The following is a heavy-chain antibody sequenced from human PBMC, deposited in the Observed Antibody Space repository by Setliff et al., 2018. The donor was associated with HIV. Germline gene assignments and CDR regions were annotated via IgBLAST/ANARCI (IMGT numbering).Heavy chain of an antibody. V-gene: IGHV4-34*01. CDR2: IDDSGSI. D-gene: IGHD3-10*01. J-gene: IGHJ5*02. CDR3: ARVKSIKTTLVRLWPRFDL. CDR1: TESLTRYD. Sequence: SETLSLTCAVYTESLTRYDWAWIRQSPEKGLEWIGEIDDSGSIIYNPSLQSRVTMSVDTSKNQFSLKVRSLTAADTGHYYCARVKSIKTTLVRLWPRFDLWGQGTQVTVSS.